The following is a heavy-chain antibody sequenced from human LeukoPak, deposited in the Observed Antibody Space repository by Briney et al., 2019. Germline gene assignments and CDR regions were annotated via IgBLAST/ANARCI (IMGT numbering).Heavy chain of an antibody. CDR1: GFTFGSYG. CDR2: ISYDGSNK. V-gene: IGHV3-30*18. D-gene: IGHD3-22*01. CDR3: AKDGSRYYDSSGYSYYFDY. Sequence: GGSLRLSCAASGFTFGSYGMHWVRQAPGKGLEWVAVISYDGSNKYYADSVKGRFTISRDNSKNTLYLQMNSLRAEDTAVYYCAKDGSRYYDSSGYSYYFDYWGQGTLVTVSS. J-gene: IGHJ4*02.